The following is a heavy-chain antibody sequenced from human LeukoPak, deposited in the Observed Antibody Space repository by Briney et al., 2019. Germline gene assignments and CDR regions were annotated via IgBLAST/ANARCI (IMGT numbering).Heavy chain of an antibody. CDR3: ARDAYCSSTSCLN. J-gene: IGHJ4*02. V-gene: IGHV3-66*01. Sequence: GGSLRLSCAASGFTVSSSYMSWVRQAPGKGLEWVPIMYSGGSTYYADSVKGRFTISRDNSKNTVYLQMNSLRAEDTAVYYCARDAYCSSTSCLNWGQGTLVTVSS. CDR1: GFTVSSSY. CDR2: MYSGGST. D-gene: IGHD2-2*01.